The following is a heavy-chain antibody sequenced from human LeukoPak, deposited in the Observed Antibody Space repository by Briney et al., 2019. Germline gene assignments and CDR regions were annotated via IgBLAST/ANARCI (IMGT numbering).Heavy chain of an antibody. V-gene: IGHV3-7*03. D-gene: IGHD5-24*01. Sequence: GGSLRLSCVASGFTFSTHWRNWVRQAPGKGLEWVASINHGGNKIYYLDSVKGRFTISSDSATNSLHLQINNLRAEDTAVYHCAKGSRWQQYDYLDYWGQGTLVTVSS. CDR2: INHGGNKI. J-gene: IGHJ4*02. CDR3: AKGSRWQQYDYLDY. CDR1: GFTFSTHW.